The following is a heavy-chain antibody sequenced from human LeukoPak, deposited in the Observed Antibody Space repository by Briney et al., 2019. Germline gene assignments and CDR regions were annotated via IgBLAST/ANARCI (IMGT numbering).Heavy chain of an antibody. Sequence: ASVKVSCKASGYTFTTYGISWVRQAPGQGLEWMGWISAYNGHTNYAQKLQGRLTMTTDTSTTTAYMELRRLRSDDTAVYSCASGGRWELPRPYAFDFWGQGTMVTVSS. CDR2: ISAYNGHT. CDR3: ASGGRWELPRPYAFDF. CDR1: GYTFTTYG. J-gene: IGHJ3*01. D-gene: IGHD1-26*01. V-gene: IGHV1-18*01.